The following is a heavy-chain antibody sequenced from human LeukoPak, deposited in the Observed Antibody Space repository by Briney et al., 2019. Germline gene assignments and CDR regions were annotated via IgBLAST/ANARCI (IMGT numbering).Heavy chain of an antibody. Sequence: GASVKVSCKASGYTFTGYYMHWVRQAPGQGLEWMGWINPNSGGTNYAQKFQGRVTITADESTSTAYMELSSLRSEDTAVYYCARAKNPYYYDSSGYPYSDYYYYMDVWGKGTTVTVSS. CDR2: INPNSGGT. CDR1: GYTFTGYY. D-gene: IGHD3-22*01. CDR3: ARAKNPYYYDSSGYPYSDYYYYMDV. J-gene: IGHJ6*03. V-gene: IGHV1-2*02.